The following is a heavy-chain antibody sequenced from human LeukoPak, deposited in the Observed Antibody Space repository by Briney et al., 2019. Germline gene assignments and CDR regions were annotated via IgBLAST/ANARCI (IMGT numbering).Heavy chain of an antibody. CDR2: IKQDGSER. CDR1: GFTFSSYW. D-gene: IGHD6-19*01. J-gene: IGHJ4*02. V-gene: IGHV3-7*01. CDR3: AREYSSDWPTRFDY. Sequence: GSLRLSCAASGFTFSSYWMTWVRQAPGKGLEWVATIKQDGSERYYVDSVKGRFSISRDNARNSLYLQMNSLRAEDTAVYYCAREYSSDWPTRFDYWGQGTLVTVSS.